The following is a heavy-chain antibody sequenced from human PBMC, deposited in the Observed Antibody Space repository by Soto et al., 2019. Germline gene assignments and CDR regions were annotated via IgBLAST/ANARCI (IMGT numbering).Heavy chain of an antibody. J-gene: IGHJ6*02. Sequence: GGSLRLSCAASEFTFRSYWMSWVRQAPGKGLEWVANIKEDGSEKYYVDSVKGRFTISRDNAKNSLSLQMNSLKASDTAMYYCVRMGFSGGGYLSYYYYGMDIWGQGTTVTVSS. CDR2: IKEDGSEK. CDR1: EFTFRSYW. D-gene: IGHD5-12*01. CDR3: VRMGFSGGGYLSYYYYGMDI. V-gene: IGHV3-7*05.